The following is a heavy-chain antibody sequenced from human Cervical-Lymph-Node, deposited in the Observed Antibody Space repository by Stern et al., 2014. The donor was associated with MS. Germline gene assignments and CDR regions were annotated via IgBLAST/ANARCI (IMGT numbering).Heavy chain of an antibody. J-gene: IGHJ4*02. CDR2: IDLDDDK. CDR3: ARMGDSSGYGFDY. Sequence: ESGPALVKPTQTLTLTCTFSGFSLSTSGMRVSWIRQPPGKDLEWLSRIDLDDDKFYSTSLKTRLTISKDTSKNQVVLTMTNMDPVDTATYYCARMGDSSGYGFDYWGQGTLVTVSS. D-gene: IGHD3-22*01. CDR1: GFSLSTSGMR. V-gene: IGHV2-70*04.